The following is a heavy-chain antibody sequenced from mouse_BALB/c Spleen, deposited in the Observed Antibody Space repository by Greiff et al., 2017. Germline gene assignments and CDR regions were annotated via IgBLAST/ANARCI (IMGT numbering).Heavy chain of an antibody. CDR1: GYTFTDYE. CDR3: TRYYGNFDV. D-gene: IGHD2-1*01. CDR2: IDPETGGT. Sequence: QVQLKQSGAELVRPGASVTLSCKASGYTFTDYEMHWVKQTPVHGLEWIGAIDPETGGTAYNQKFKGKATLTADKSSSTAYMELRSLTSEDSAVYYCTRYYGNFDVWGAGTTVTVSS. J-gene: IGHJ1*01. V-gene: IGHV1-15*01.